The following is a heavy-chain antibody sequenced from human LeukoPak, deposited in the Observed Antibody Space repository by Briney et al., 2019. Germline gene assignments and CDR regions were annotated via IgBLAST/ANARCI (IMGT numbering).Heavy chain of an antibody. V-gene: IGHV3-30-3*01. CDR2: ISYDGSNK. Sequence: PGGSLRLSCAVSGFTVSNDYMSWVRQAPGKGLEWVAVISYDGSNKYYADSVKGRFTISRDNSKNTLYLQMNSLRAEDTAVYYCARDRHYYDSSGYVAEDYFDYWGQGTLVTVSS. D-gene: IGHD3-22*01. CDR1: GFTVSNDY. CDR3: ARDRHYYDSSGYVAEDYFDY. J-gene: IGHJ4*02.